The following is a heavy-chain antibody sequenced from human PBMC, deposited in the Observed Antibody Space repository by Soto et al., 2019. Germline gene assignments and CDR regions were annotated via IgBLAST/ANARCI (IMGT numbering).Heavy chain of an antibody. Sequence: QVQLVESRGGVVQPGRSLRLSCAASGFTISSYGMHWVRQAPGKGLEWVAVISYDGSNKYYADSVKGRFTISRDNSKNTLYLQMNSLRAEDTAVYYCAKDSYKVVVTPEFDYWGQGTLVTVSS. D-gene: IGHD2-21*02. V-gene: IGHV3-30*18. J-gene: IGHJ4*02. CDR1: GFTISSYG. CDR2: ISYDGSNK. CDR3: AKDSYKVVVTPEFDY.